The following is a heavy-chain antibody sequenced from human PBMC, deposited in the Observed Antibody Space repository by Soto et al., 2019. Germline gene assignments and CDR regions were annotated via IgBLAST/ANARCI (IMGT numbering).Heavy chain of an antibody. CDR2: IYSGGST. V-gene: IGHV3-66*01. CDR1: GFTVSYSY. CDR3: ARDKAVGATTGSSFHY. Sequence: GGSLRLSCVASGFTVSYSYMNWVRQAPGKGLEWVSVIYSGGSTYYADSVKGRFTISRDNNKNSLFLQMSSLRAEDTALYYCARDKAVGATTGSSFHYWGQGTLVTVSS. J-gene: IGHJ4*02. D-gene: IGHD1-26*01.